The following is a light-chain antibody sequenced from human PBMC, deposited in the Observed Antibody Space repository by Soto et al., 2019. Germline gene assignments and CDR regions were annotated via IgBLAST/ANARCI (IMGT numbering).Light chain of an antibody. CDR2: DAS. CDR3: GQYGSSTFS. Sequence: EIVLTQSPGTLSLSPGDRATLSCRASQSVDSTYLAWYQQKPGQAPRLLIYDASSRATGIPDRFSGSGSGTDFPLTISRLEPEDFDVYYCGQYGSSTFSFGPGTTVPIK. J-gene: IGKJ3*01. CDR1: QSVDSTY. V-gene: IGKV3-20*01.